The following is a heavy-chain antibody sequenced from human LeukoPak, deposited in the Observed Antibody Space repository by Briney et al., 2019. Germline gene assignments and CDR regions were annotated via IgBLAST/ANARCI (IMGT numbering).Heavy chain of an antibody. CDR3: ARGGYDILTSRFDP. CDR1: GYTFTTYG. D-gene: IGHD3-9*01. CDR2: ISDYTGKT. Sequence: GAPVKVSCKPSGYTFTTYGITGVRQAPGHRLEGVGWISDYTGKTNSAQKVQGRVTMTTYTSTSTAYMELRSLRADDAAVYYCARGGYDILTSRFDPWGQGTPVIVSS. V-gene: IGHV1-18*01. J-gene: IGHJ5*02.